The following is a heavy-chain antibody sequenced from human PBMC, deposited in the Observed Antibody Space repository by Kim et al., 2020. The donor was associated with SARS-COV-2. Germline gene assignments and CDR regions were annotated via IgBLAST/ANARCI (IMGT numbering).Heavy chain of an antibody. D-gene: IGHD5-18*01. J-gene: IGHJ6*02. CDR2: ISYDGSNK. V-gene: IGHV3-30-3*01. Sequence: GGSLRLSCAASGFTFSSYAMHWVRQAPGKGLEWVAVISYDGSNKYYADSVKGRFTISRDNSKNTLYLQMNSLRAEDTALYYWARGERVGIQLWLVYYYYGMDVWGQGTTVTVSS. CDR3: ARGERVGIQLWLVYYYYGMDV. CDR1: GFTFSSYA.